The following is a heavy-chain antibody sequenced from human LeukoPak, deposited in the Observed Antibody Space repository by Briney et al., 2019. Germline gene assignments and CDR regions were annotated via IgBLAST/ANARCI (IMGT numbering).Heavy chain of an antibody. Sequence: PSETLSLTCTVSGGSISSHYWSWIRQPPGKGLEWIGYIYYSGSTNYNPSLQSRVTISVDTSKNHFSLKLTPVTAADTAVYYCARLLDNDSSGYPDTFDMWGQGTMVTVSS. V-gene: IGHV4-59*11. CDR1: GGSISSHY. CDR3: ARLLDNDSSGYPDTFDM. D-gene: IGHD3-22*01. J-gene: IGHJ3*02. CDR2: IYYSGST.